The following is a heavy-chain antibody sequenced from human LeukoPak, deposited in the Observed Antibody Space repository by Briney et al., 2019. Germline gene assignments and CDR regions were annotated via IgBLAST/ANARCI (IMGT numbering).Heavy chain of an antibody. CDR2: INPNSGGT. CDR3: ARGVVGATVWFDP. V-gene: IGHV1-2*02. Sequence: ASVKVSCKASGYTFTGYYMHWVRQAPGQGLEWMGWINPNSGGTNYAQKFQGRVTMTRDTSISTAYMELSRLRSDDTAVYYCARGVVGATVWFDPWGQGTLDTVSS. J-gene: IGHJ5*02. CDR1: GYTFTGYY. D-gene: IGHD1-26*01.